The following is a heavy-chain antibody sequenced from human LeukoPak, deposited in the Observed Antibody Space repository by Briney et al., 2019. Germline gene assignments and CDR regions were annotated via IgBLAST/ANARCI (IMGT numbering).Heavy chain of an antibody. CDR1: GYSFTSYW. CDR3: ASPGPLLGHYYYYYMDV. Sequence: PGESLKISCKGSGYSFTSYWIGWVRQMPGKGLEWMGIIYPGDSDTRYSPSFQGQVTISADKSISTAYLQWSSLKASDTAMYYCASPGPLLGHYYYYYMDVWGKGTTVTVSS. D-gene: IGHD3-16*01. V-gene: IGHV5-51*01. CDR2: IYPGDSDT. J-gene: IGHJ6*03.